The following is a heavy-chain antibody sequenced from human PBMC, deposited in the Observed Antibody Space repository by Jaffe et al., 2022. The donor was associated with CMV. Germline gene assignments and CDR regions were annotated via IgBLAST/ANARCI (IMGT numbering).Heavy chain of an antibody. D-gene: IGHD2-15*01. Sequence: EVQLVESGGGLVQPGGSLRLSCAASGFNFRSHWMHWVRQAPGKGLVWVSRINSDGSNTNYADSVKGRFTVSRDNARDTLYLQMHSLRADDTAVYYCARDVGLPYCSGGSCNQVNWFDPWGQGTLVTVSS. CDR3: ARDVGLPYCSGGSCNQVNWFDP. CDR2: INSDGSNT. CDR1: GFNFRSHW. J-gene: IGHJ5*02. V-gene: IGHV3-74*01.